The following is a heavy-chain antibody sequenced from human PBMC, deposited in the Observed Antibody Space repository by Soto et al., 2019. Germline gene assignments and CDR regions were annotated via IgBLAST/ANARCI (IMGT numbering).Heavy chain of an antibody. J-gene: IGHJ4*02. CDR3: ARDKYYDFWSGYYGFDY. CDR2: IKQDGSEK. Sequence: GGSLRLSCAASGFTFSSYWMSWVRQAPGKGLEWVANIKQDGSEKYYVDSVKGRFTISRDNAKNSLYLQMNSLRAEDTAVYYCARDKYYDFWSGYYGFDYWGQGTLVTVSS. CDR1: GFTFSSYW. D-gene: IGHD3-3*01. V-gene: IGHV3-7*05.